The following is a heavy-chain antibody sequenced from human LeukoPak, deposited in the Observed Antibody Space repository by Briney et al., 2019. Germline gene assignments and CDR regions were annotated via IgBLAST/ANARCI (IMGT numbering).Heavy chain of an antibody. V-gene: IGHV3-11*04. J-gene: IGHJ4*02. CDR3: ARWRGGMGLLNPPYFDY. CDR2: ISSSGRTI. D-gene: IGHD3-3*01. Sequence: GGSLRLSCAASGFTFSDYYVSWIRQAPGKGLEWLSCISSSGRTIYYADSVKGRFTISRDNAKNSLYLQMSSLRVEDTAVYYCARWRGGMGLLNPPYFDYWGQGTPVTVSS. CDR1: GFTFSDYY.